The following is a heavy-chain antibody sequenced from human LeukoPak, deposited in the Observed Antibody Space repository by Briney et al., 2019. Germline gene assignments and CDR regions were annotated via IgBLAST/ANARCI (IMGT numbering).Heavy chain of an antibody. D-gene: IGHD2-2*01. CDR3: ARRKRSGCSSTSCLLNWFDP. V-gene: IGHV4-34*01. J-gene: IGHJ5*02. CDR2: INHSGST. CDR1: GGSFSGYY. Sequence: SATLSLTCAVYGGSFSGYYWSWIRQPPGKGLEWIGEINHSGSTNYNPSLKSRVTISVDTSKNQFSLKLSSVTAADTAVYYCARRKRSGCSSTSCLLNWFDPWGQGTLVIVSS.